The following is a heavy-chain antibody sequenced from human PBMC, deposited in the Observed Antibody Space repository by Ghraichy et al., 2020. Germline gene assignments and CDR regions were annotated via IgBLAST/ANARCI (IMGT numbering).Heavy chain of an antibody. CDR3: ARERPQDYCGGDCYPDAFDI. CDR2: ISSSSSTI. V-gene: IGHV3-48*02. D-gene: IGHD2-21*02. Sequence: LSLTCAASGFTFSSYSMNWVRQAPGKGLEWVSYISSSSSTIYYADSVKGRFTISRDNAKNSLYLQMNSLRDEDTAVYYCARERPQDYCGGDCYPDAFDIWGQGTMVTVSS. J-gene: IGHJ3*02. CDR1: GFTFSSYS.